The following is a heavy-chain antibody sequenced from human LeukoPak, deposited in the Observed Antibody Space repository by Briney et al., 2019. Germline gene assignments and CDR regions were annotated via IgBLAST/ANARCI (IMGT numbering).Heavy chain of an antibody. J-gene: IGHJ4*02. CDR2: ISGSGGST. V-gene: IGHV3-23*01. D-gene: IGHD5-24*01. CDR3: AKSRWLQSPAFDY. Sequence: PGGSLRLSWAASGLTVSSYAMSWVRQAPGKGRECVSDISGSGGSTYYAHSVKGRFTISRDNSKNTLYLQMNSLRAEDTAVYYCAKSRWLQSPAFDYWGQGTLVTVSS. CDR1: GLTVSSYA.